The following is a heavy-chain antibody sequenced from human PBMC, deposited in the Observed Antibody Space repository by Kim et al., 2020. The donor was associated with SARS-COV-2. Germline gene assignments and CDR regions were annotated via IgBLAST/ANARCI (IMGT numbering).Heavy chain of an antibody. CDR3: ARARWDDAFDI. D-gene: IGHD1-26*01. Sequence: SETLSLTCTVSGGSISSYYWSWIRQPPGKGLEWIGYIYYSGSTNYNPSLKSRVTISVDTSKNQFSLKLSSVTAAVTAVYYCARARWDDAFDIGGQGTMVTVSS. J-gene: IGHJ3*02. V-gene: IGHV4-59*01. CDR2: IYYSGST. CDR1: GGSISSYY.